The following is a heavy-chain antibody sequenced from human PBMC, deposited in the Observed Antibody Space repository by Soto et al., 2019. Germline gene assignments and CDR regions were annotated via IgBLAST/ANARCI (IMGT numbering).Heavy chain of an antibody. V-gene: IGHV3-30*18. D-gene: IGHD6-13*01. CDR3: AKLEDSSSWGTTFDY. CDR2: ISYDGSNK. J-gene: IGHJ4*02. CDR1: GFTFSSYG. Sequence: GGSLRLSCAASGFTFSSYGMHWVRQAPGKGLEWVAVISYDGSNKYYADSVKGRFTISRDNSKNTLYLQMNSLRAEDTAVYYCAKLEDSSSWGTTFDYWGQGTLVTVSS.